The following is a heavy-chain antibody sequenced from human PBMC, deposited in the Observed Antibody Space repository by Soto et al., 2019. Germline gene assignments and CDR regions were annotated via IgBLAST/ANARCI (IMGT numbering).Heavy chain of an antibody. V-gene: IGHV1-46*01. D-gene: IGHD2-15*01. CDR3: ATYCSGGTCPPGPWN. CDR1: GYTFTSYY. CDR2: INPGGGXT. Sequence: QVQLVQSGAEVKKPGASVKVSCKASGYTFTSYYMHWVRQAPGQGLEWMGIINPGGGXTSYXQKXXXXXXXXXXXXXXXXXXXXXXXXSEDTAVXYCATYCSGGTCPPGPWNWGQGTMVTVSS. J-gene: IGHJ3*01.